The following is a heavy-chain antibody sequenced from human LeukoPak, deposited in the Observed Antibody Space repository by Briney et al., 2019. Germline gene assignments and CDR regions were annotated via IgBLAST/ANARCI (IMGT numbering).Heavy chain of an antibody. V-gene: IGHV3-7*03. CDR2: IKQDGSEK. D-gene: IGHD6-13*01. CDR1: GFTFSSYW. J-gene: IGHJ4*02. CDR3: ARAGGSSSWYFVY. Sequence: GGSLRLSCAASGFTFSSYWMSWVRQAPGKGLEWVANIKQDGSEKYYVDSVKGRFTISRDNAKNSLYLQMNSLRAEDTAVYYCARAGGSSSWYFVYWGQGTLVTVSS.